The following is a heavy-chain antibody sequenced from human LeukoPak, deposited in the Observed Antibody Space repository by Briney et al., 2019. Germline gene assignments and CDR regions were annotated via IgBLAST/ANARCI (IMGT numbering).Heavy chain of an antibody. CDR2: INHGGMT. D-gene: IGHD1-26*01. V-gene: IGHV4-34*01. CDR3: VRMVGWGARRYYYYYMDV. J-gene: IGHJ6*03. Sequence: SETLCLTCAVYGGSFSGYYWSWIRQPPGKGLEWIGEINHGGMTNYNPSLKSGGSISVETSKNQLSMKLRAVSSAETAVCYGVRMVGWGARRYYYYYMDVWGKGTTVTISS. CDR1: GGSFSGYY.